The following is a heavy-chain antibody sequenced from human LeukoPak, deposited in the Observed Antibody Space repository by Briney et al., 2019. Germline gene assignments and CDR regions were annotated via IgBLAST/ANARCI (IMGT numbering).Heavy chain of an antibody. J-gene: IGHJ4*02. V-gene: IGHV3-7*01. CDR3: ARGPDYGARVDFIVS. Sequence: TGGSLRLSCAASGFTFSSHWMTWVRQAPGKGLEWVAGIKQGGSTTFYADSVKGRFAVSRDDARTSLFLQMDSLRADDTAVYYCARGPDYGARVDFIVSWGQGTQVTVSS. D-gene: IGHD4-17*01. CDR2: IKQGGSTT. CDR1: GFTFSSHW.